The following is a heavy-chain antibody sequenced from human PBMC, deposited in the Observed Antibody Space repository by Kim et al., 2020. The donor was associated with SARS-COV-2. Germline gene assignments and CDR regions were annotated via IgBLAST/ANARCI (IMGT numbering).Heavy chain of an antibody. CDR2: TYYRSKWYN. V-gene: IGHV6-1*01. D-gene: IGHD2-2*01. CDR3: ARVGGYCSSTSCEIHYFDY. Sequence: SQTLSLTCAISGDSVSSNSAAWNWIRQSPSRGLEWLGRTYYRSKWYNDYAVSVKSRITINPDTSKNQFSLQLNSVTPEDTAVYYCARVGGYCSSTSCEIHYFDYWGQGTLVTVSS. CDR1: GDSVSSNSAA. J-gene: IGHJ4*02.